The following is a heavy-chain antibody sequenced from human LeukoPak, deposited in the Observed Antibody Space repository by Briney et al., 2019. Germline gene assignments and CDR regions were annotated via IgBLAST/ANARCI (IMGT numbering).Heavy chain of an antibody. CDR2: IRSKANNYAT. D-gene: IGHD6-19*01. V-gene: IGHV3-73*01. Sequence: GGSLRLSCAASGFAFGDSDMYWVRQAPGKGLEWVGRIRSKANNYATAYAVSVKGRFTISRDDSKNTAHLQMNRLKTEDTAVYYCTRRAWGSGWGAFDIWGQGTMVTVPS. CDR3: TRRAWGSGWGAFDI. CDR1: GFAFGDSD. J-gene: IGHJ3*02.